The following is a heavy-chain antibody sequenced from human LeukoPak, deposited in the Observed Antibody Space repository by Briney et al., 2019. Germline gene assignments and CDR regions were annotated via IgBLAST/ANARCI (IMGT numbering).Heavy chain of an antibody. J-gene: IGHJ4*02. D-gene: IGHD1-14*01. CDR2: ISGDGGRT. Sequence: GGSLRLSCAASGFTFSTYTMAWVRQAPGGGLEWVSGISGDGGRTYYADSVKGRFAISRDDSKSTLYLQMNSLRGEDTAVYYCAKDFGRNLGGPGYWGRGTLVIVSS. V-gene: IGHV3-23*01. CDR1: GFTFSTYT. CDR3: AKDFGRNLGGPGY.